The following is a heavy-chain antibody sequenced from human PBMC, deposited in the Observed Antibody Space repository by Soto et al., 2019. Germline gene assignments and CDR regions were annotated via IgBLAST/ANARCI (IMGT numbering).Heavy chain of an antibody. CDR3: AREYPHMVGGFDY. V-gene: IGHV1-3*01. D-gene: IGHD1-26*01. CDR1: GYTFTSYA. CDR2: INAGNGHT. J-gene: IGHJ4*02. Sequence: ASVKVSCKVSGYTFTSYAIHWVRQAPGQGLEWMGYINAGNGHTQLSQKFQGRVTITRDTSASTAYMELSSLRSEDTALYFCAREYPHMVGGFDYWGQGTLVTVSS.